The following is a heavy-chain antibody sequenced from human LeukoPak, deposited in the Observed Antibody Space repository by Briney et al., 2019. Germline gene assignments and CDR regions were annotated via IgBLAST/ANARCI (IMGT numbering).Heavy chain of an antibody. CDR2: IYHSGNT. V-gene: IGHV4-38-2*02. Sequence: PSETLSLTCTVSSYSISSGYYWGWIRQPPGKGLEWIGNIYHSGNTYYKPSLQSRVTISVDTSKNQFSLKLSSVTAADTAVYYCARVTSRLGVCDYWGQGTLVTVSS. CDR1: SYSISSGYY. J-gene: IGHJ4*02. D-gene: IGHD2-8*01. CDR3: ARVTSRLGVCDY.